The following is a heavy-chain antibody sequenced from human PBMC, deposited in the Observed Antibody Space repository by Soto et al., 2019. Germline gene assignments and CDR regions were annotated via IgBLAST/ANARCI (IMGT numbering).Heavy chain of an antibody. Sequence: GGSLRLSCAASGFIFSDCWMHWVRQAPGEGLVWVSRISYEGSSTNYADFVRGRFTISRDNAKNTLYLEMNSLRAEDAAVYYCARDEDPTHYHYGMDVWGQGTTVTASS. CDR1: GFIFSDCW. D-gene: IGHD3-16*01. J-gene: IGHJ6*02. CDR2: ISYEGSST. CDR3: ARDEDPTHYHYGMDV. V-gene: IGHV3-74*01.